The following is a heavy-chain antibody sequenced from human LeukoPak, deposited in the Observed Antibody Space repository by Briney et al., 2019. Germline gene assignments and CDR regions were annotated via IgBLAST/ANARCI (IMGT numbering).Heavy chain of an antibody. CDR1: GGSFSAYY. CDR2: INHSGST. V-gene: IGHV4-34*01. Sequence: PSETLSLTCAVYGGSFSAYYWSWVRQPPGKGLEWIGEINHSGSTNYNPSLKSRVTMSVDTSKNQFSLKLSSVTAADTAVYYCARGRPHGNDYWGQGTLVTVSS. D-gene: IGHD4-23*01. J-gene: IGHJ4*02. CDR3: ARGRPHGNDY.